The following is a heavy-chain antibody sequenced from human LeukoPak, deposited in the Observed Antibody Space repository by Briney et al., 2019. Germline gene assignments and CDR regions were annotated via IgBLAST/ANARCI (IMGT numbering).Heavy chain of an antibody. J-gene: IGHJ4*02. CDR3: VKNFGQTTAPFAY. CDR2: IRWSTDSV. D-gene: IGHD5-18*01. V-gene: IGHV3-9*01. CDR1: GFPFGDYD. Sequence: GGSLRLSCAASGFPFGDYDMNWVRQAPGKGLEWVSGIRWSTDSVAYADSVRGRFTISRDKAKNSLYLQMNSLRAEDTAFNYFVKNFGQTTAPFAYWGQGTLVTVSS.